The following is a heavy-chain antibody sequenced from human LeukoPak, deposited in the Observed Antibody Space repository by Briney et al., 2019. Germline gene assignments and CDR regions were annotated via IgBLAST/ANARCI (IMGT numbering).Heavy chain of an antibody. CDR2: IYHSGST. Sequence: SETLSLTCAVSGGSISSGGYSWSWIRQPPGKGLEWIGYIYHSGSTYYNPSLKSRVTISVDRSKNQFSLKLSSVTAADTAVYYCARVRPIAVVDYWGQGTLVTVSS. J-gene: IGHJ4*02. V-gene: IGHV4-30-2*01. D-gene: IGHD6-19*01. CDR3: ARVRPIAVVDY. CDR1: GGSISSGGYS.